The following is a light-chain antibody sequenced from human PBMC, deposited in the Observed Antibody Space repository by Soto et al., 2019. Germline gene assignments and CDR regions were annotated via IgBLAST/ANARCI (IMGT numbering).Light chain of an antibody. Sequence: DIQMTQSPSSLSASVGDRVTITCRASQTISSYLNWYQQRPGKAPKLLIYAASSLQSGVPSRFSGSGSGTDFSLTISDLQHEDFASYYCQQSFSNPLTFGGGTKVDIK. CDR3: QQSFSNPLT. J-gene: IGKJ4*01. V-gene: IGKV1-39*01. CDR1: QTISSY. CDR2: AAS.